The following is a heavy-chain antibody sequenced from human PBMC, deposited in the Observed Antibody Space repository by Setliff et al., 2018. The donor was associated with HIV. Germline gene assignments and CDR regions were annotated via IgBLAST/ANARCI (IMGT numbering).Heavy chain of an antibody. CDR1: GDSINSRPYY. J-gene: IGHJ2*01. CDR2: VFYSGST. Sequence: SETLSLTCSVSGDSINSRPYYYGWLRQPPGKGLEWIGNVFYSGSTYYNPSLKSRVSMSIDTSRNQFSLKLSSVTAADTTVYYCARPSAGGGYNYWYFDLWGRGTLVTVSS. D-gene: IGHD5-12*01. CDR3: ARPSAGGGYNYWYFDL. V-gene: IGHV4-39*01.